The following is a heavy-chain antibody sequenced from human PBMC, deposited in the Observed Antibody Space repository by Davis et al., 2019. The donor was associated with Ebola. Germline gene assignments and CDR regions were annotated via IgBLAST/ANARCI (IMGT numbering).Heavy chain of an antibody. J-gene: IGHJ3*02. CDR2: LIPIFGTA. V-gene: IGHV1-69*01. Sequence: VSCMPSLGTFSSYHILRARQAPGHRLEWMGGLIPIFGTANYAQKFQGRVTITADESTSTAYMELSSLRSEDTAVYYCARDADGYGDYGAFDIWGQGTMVTVSS. CDR3: ARDADGYGDYGAFDI. CDR1: LGTFSSYH. D-gene: IGHD4-17*01.